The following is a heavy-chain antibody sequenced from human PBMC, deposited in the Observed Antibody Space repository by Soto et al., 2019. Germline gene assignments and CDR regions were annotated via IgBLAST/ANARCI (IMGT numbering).Heavy chain of an antibody. CDR3: ASTTNIVLMVDAIGYFDY. V-gene: IGHV1-69*13. CDR2: IIPIFGTA. J-gene: IGHJ4*02. CDR1: GGTFSSYA. Sequence: SVKVSCKASGGTFSSYAISWVRQAPGRGLEWMGGIIPIFGTANYAQKFQGRVTITADESTSTAYMELSSLRSEDTAVYYCASTTNIVLMVDAIGYFDYWGQGTLVTVSS. D-gene: IGHD2-8*01.